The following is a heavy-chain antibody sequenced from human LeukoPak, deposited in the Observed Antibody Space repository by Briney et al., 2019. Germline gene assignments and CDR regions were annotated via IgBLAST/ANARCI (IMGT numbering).Heavy chain of an antibody. V-gene: IGHV1-18*01. D-gene: IGHD6-13*01. J-gene: IGHJ4*02. CDR1: GYTFTSYG. Sequence: ASVKVSCKASGYTFTSYGISWVRQAPGQGLEWVGWISTYNGNTNYAQKLQGRVTMTTDTSTSTAYMELRSLRSDDTAVYYCARVYSSSLSSRLYYFDYWGQGTLVTVSS. CDR2: ISTYNGNT. CDR3: ARVYSSSLSSRLYYFDY.